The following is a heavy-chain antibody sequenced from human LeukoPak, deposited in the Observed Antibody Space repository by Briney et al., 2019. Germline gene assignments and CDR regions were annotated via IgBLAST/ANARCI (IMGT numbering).Heavy chain of an antibody. J-gene: IGHJ4*02. V-gene: IGHV3-30*18. D-gene: IGHD4/OR15-4a*01. CDR2: ISDDGSTK. Sequence: GTSLRLSCAASGFTFSFYGIHWVRQAPGKGQEWVAVISDDGSTKYYSDSVKGRFTVSRDNSKDTLYLQMNSLTTEDTAVYYCAKDLGPYGGHPGHWGQGTLVTVSS. CDR3: AKDLGPYGGHPGH. CDR1: GFTFSFYG.